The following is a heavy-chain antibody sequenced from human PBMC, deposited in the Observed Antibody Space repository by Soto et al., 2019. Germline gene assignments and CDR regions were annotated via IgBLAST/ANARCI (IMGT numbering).Heavy chain of an antibody. J-gene: IGHJ1*01. V-gene: IGHV3-11*04. Sequence: PGGSLRLSCAASGFTFIDYYMSWIRQAPGKGLEWVSYISSSGSSINYADSVKGRFTISRDNAKNSLYLQMNSLRDEDTAVYYCARDPPSSNYDSSGYYPEYFQHWGQGTLVTVSS. CDR2: ISSSGSSI. CDR1: GFTFIDYY. CDR3: ARDPPSSNYDSSGYYPEYFQH. D-gene: IGHD3-22*01.